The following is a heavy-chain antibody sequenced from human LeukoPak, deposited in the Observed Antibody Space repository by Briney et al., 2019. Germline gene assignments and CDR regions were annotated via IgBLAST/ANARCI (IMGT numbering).Heavy chain of an antibody. CDR3: AKDSRGVVPAAIDY. CDR2: ISWDGGST. CDR1: GFTFDDYA. J-gene: IGHJ4*02. V-gene: IGHV3-43D*04. D-gene: IGHD2-2*02. Sequence: GGSLRLSCAASGFTFDDYAMHWIRQAPGKGLEWVSLISWDGGSTYYADSVKGRFTISRDNSKNSLYLQMNSLRAEDTALYYCAKDSRGVVPAAIDYWGQGTLVTVSS.